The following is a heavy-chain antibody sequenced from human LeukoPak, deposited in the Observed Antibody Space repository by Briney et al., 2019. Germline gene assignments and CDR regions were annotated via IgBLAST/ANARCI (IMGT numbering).Heavy chain of an antibody. CDR1: GGTFSSYA. J-gene: IGHJ4*02. CDR2: INPSGGST. V-gene: IGHV1-46*01. Sequence: GASVKVSCKASGGTFSSYAISWVRQAPGQGLEWMGIINPSGGSTSYAQKFQGRVTMTRDTSTSTVYMELSSLRSEDTAVYYCARDRSRIAAPPGPLRCWGQGTLVTVSS. CDR3: ARDRSRIAAPPGPLRC. D-gene: IGHD6-6*01.